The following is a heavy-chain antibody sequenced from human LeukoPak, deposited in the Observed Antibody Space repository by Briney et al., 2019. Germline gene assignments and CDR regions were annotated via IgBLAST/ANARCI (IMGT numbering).Heavy chain of an antibody. Sequence: PGGSLRLSCGASGFSFSNYGMNWVRQDAGKGREWFSRISGTGGTTFYADSVKGRFTISRDNSKNTLYLQMNSLRAEDTAVYYCAKRLAMIGTYHFDYWGQGTLVTVSS. CDR2: ISGTGGTT. J-gene: IGHJ4*02. D-gene: IGHD2-21*01. CDR1: GFSFSNYG. V-gene: IGHV3-23*01. CDR3: AKRLAMIGTYHFDY.